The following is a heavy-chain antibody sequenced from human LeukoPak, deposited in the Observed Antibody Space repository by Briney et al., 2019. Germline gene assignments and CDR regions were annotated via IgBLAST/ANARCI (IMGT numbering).Heavy chain of an antibody. Sequence: LAGGSLRLSCAASGFTVSSNYMSWVRQAPGKGLEWVAVISYDGSNKYFADSVKGRLTISRDDSKNTLFLQMNSLRAEDTAVYYCAKDGWGIRGAAAGCDHWGQGTLVTVSS. J-gene: IGHJ5*02. D-gene: IGHD6-13*01. CDR2: ISYDGSNK. CDR1: GFTVSSNY. CDR3: AKDGWGIRGAAAGCDH. V-gene: IGHV3-30*18.